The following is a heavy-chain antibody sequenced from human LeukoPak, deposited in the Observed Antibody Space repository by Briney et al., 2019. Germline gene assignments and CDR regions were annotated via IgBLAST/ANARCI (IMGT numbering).Heavy chain of an antibody. D-gene: IGHD6-13*01. CDR1: GGSISSYY. Sequence: PWETLSLTCTVSGGSISSYYWSWVRQPPGKGLEWVGYVYYSGSTDYNPSLKSRVTISVDTSKNQFSLNLTSVTAAGTAVYYCASRLGYSSSWYYGMDVWGQGTTVTVSS. J-gene: IGHJ6*02. V-gene: IGHV4-59*08. CDR3: ASRLGYSSSWYYGMDV. CDR2: VYYSGST.